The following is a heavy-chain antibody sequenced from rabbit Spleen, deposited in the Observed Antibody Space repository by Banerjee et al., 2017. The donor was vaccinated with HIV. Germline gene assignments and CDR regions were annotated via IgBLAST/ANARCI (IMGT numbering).Heavy chain of an antibody. CDR1: GFDFSSNA. CDR3: ARAYGSYSYGMDL. Sequence: QEQLVESGGGLVQPGGSLKLSCKASGFDFSSNAMCWVRQAPGKGPEWIACIYNGDGSTYYASWVNGRFTISKTSSTTVTLQMTSLTAADTATYFCARAYGSYSYGMDLWGPGTLVTVS. D-gene: IGHD5-1*01. CDR2: IYNGDGST. J-gene: IGHJ6*01. V-gene: IGHV1S47*01.